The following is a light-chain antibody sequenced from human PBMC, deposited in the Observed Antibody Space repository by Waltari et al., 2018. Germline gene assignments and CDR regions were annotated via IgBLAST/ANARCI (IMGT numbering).Light chain of an antibody. J-gene: IGKJ4*01. CDR3: QQYNNWPPLT. Sequence: EIVMTQSPATLSVSPGERATLSCRASQSVSSNLAWYQQKPGQAPRLLIYDASTRATGIPARFSGSGSGTEFTLTFSSLQSEDFAVYYCQQYNNWPPLTFGGGTKVEIK. V-gene: IGKV3-15*01. CDR1: QSVSSN. CDR2: DAS.